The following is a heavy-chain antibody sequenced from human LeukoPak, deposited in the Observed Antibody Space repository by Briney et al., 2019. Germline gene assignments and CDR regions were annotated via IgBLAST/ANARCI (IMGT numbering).Heavy chain of an antibody. V-gene: IGHV1-2*02. CDR2: INPNSGGT. CDR1: GYTFTGYY. J-gene: IGHJ4*02. Sequence: ASVKVSCKASGYTFTGYYMHWVRQAPGQGLEWMGWINPNSGGTNYAQKFQGRVTITRDTSISTAYMELSRLRSDDTAVYYCARATSITRCYFDYWGQGTLVTVSS. D-gene: IGHD3-3*01. CDR3: ARATSITRCYFDY.